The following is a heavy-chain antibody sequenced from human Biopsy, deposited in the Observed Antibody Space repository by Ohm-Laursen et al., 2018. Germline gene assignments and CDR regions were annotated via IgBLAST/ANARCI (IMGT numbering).Heavy chain of an antibody. CDR2: ISYSGST. V-gene: IGHV4-59*08. Sequence: PGTLSLTCTVSGGSISGSSWSWIRQAPGRGLEWVGYISYSGSTSNNPSLKSRVTISVDTSKNQISLKLGSVTVADTAVFYCARRGSGGRSFDYWGQGSLVTVSS. CDR3: ARRGSGGRSFDY. J-gene: IGHJ4*02. D-gene: IGHD2-15*01. CDR1: GGSISGSS.